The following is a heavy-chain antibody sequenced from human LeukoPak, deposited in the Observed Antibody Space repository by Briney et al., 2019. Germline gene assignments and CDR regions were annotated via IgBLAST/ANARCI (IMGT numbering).Heavy chain of an antibody. CDR1: AGSISSYY. Sequence: PSETLSLTCTVSAGSISSYYWSWIRQPPGKGLEWIVYIYYSGSTNYNPSLKSRVTISVDTSKNQFSLKLSSVTAADTAVYYCARALIPGIAAAGTEFDYWGQGTLVTVSS. CDR3: ARALIPGIAAAGTEFDY. CDR2: IYYSGST. D-gene: IGHD6-13*01. V-gene: IGHV4-59*01. J-gene: IGHJ4*02.